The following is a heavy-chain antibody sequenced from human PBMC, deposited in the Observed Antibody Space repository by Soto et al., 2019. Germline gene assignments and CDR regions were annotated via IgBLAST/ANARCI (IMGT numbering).Heavy chain of an antibody. CDR2: IIPILGIA. CDR1: GGTFSSYT. CDR3: AREPGFGWSADRAFDY. Sequence: GASVKVSCKASGGTFSSYTISWVRQAPGQGLEWMGRIIPILGIANYAQKFQGRVTITADKSTGTAYMELSSLRSEDTAVYYCAREPGFGWSADRAFDYWGQGTLVTVSS. V-gene: IGHV1-69*04. D-gene: IGHD6-19*01. J-gene: IGHJ4*02.